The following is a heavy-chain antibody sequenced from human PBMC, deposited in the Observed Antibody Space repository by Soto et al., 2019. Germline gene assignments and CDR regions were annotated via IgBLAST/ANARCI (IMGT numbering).Heavy chain of an antibody. J-gene: IGHJ6*02. CDR3: ARGYLKDDFWSGYYSVPGYYGMDV. D-gene: IGHD3-3*01. V-gene: IGHV1-69*06. CDR1: GGTFRSYA. CDR2: IIPIFGKA. Sequence: SVKVSCTASGGTFRSYAISWVRQAPVQGLELMGGIIPIFGKANYAQKFQGGVTITADKSTSTDYMELSSLRSEDTAVYYCARGYLKDDFWSGYYSVPGYYGMDVWGQ.